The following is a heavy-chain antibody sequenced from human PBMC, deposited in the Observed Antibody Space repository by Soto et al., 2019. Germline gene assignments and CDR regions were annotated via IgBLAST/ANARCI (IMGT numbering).Heavy chain of an antibody. V-gene: IGHV3-30-3*01. D-gene: IGHD3-10*01. CDR1: GFTFSSYA. CDR3: ARPQLWLGQLEY. J-gene: IGHJ4*01. Sequence: QVQLVESGGGVVQPGRSLRLSCAVSGFTFSSYAMHWVRQAPGKGLEWVAVISYDGSKKYYADSVKGRFTISRDTSKSTLYLQMDSLRVEDTAVYYCARPQLWLGQLEYWGHRTLVTVSS. CDR2: ISYDGSKK.